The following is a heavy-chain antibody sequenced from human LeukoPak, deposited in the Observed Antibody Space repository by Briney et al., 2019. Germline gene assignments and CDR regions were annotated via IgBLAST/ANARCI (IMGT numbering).Heavy chain of an antibody. CDR3: ARERGDGYNYFDY. D-gene: IGHD5-24*01. J-gene: IGHJ4*02. V-gene: IGHV4-4*02. CDR1: GGSISSSNW. CDR2: IYHSGST. Sequence: SGTLSLTCAVSGGSISSSNWWSWVRQPPGKGLEWIGEIYHSGSTNYNPSLKSRVTISVDTSKNQFSLKLSSVTAADTAVYYCARERGDGYNYFDYWGQGTLVTVSS.